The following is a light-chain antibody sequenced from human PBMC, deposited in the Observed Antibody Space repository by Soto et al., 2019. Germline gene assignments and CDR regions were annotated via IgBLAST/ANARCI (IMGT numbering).Light chain of an antibody. CDR3: CSYGEGNTFYV. Sequence: QSALSQPRSVSGSPGQSVTISCAGTISDVGGYNYVSWYQQHPGKAPKLMIYEVTKRPSGVPDRFPGSKSGNTASLTFSGLQAEHEAEYYCCSYGEGNTFYVLGSWTKVT. J-gene: IGLJ1*01. CDR1: ISDVGGYNY. V-gene: IGLV2-11*01. CDR2: EVT.